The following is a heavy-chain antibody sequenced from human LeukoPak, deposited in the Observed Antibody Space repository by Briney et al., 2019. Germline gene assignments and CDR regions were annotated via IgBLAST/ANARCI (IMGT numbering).Heavy chain of an antibody. J-gene: IGHJ4*02. CDR1: GGSISSYY. Sequence: PSETLSLTCTVSGGSISSYYWSWIRQPPGKGLEWIGYIYYSGSTNYNPSLTSRVTISVDTSKNQFSLKLSSVTAADTAVYYCARVYCSGGSCYGYFDYWGQGTLVTVSS. CDR2: IYYSGST. CDR3: ARVYCSGGSCYGYFDY. D-gene: IGHD2-15*01. V-gene: IGHV4-59*01.